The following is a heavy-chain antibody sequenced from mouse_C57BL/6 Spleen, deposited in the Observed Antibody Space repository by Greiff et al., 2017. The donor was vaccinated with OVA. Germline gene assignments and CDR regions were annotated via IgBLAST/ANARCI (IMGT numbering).Heavy chain of an antibody. Sequence: QVQLQQSGPGLVQPSQSLSITCTVSGFSLTSYGVHWVRQSPGKGLEWLGVIWRGGSTDYNAAFMSRLSITKDNSKSQVFFKMNSLQADDTAIYDCAKNLDGYSSWFAYWGQGTLVTVSA. D-gene: IGHD2-3*01. CDR3: AKNLDGYSSWFAY. CDR1: GFSLTSYG. V-gene: IGHV2-5*01. J-gene: IGHJ3*01. CDR2: IWRGGST.